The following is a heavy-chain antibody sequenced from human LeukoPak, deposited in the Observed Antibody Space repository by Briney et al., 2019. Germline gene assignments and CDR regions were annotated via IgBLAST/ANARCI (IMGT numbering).Heavy chain of an antibody. J-gene: IGHJ4*02. Sequence: SVKVSCKASGGTFNNYGISWVRQAPGQGLEWMGRIIPILGIPNYAQKFQGRVTITADKSTSTAYMELRSLRSDDTAVYYCARGPHERSGYPDDWGQGTLVTVSS. D-gene: IGHD3-22*01. V-gene: IGHV1-69*04. CDR3: ARGPHERSGYPDD. CDR1: GGTFNNYG. CDR2: IIPILGIP.